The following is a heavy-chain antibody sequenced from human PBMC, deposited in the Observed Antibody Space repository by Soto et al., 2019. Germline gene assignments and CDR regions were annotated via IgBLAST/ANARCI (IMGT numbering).Heavy chain of an antibody. CDR2: IHHSGST. CDR3: ARVRQGCSSTSCYFDP. V-gene: IGHV4-4*02. Sequence: SETLSLTCTVSGGSISSSNWWNWVRQPPGKGLEWIGEIHHSGSTNYNPSLKSRVTISVDKSKNQFSLKLNSVTAADTAVYYCARVRQGCSSTSCYFDPWGQGTLVTVSS. J-gene: IGHJ5*02. CDR1: GGSISSSNW. D-gene: IGHD2-2*01.